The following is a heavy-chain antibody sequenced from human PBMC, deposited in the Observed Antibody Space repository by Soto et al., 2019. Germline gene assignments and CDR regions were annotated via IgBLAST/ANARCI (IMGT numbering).Heavy chain of an antibody. CDR3: TTYSSSYYYGMDV. D-gene: IGHD6-13*01. V-gene: IGHV3-73*01. Sequence: GGSLRLSCAASGFTFSSYAMSWVRQAPGKGLEWAGRIRSKANSYATAYAASVKGRFTISRDDSKNTAYLQMNSLKTEDTAVYYCTTYSSSYYYGMDVWGQGTTVTVSS. CDR2: IRSKANSYAT. CDR1: GFTFSSYA. J-gene: IGHJ6*02.